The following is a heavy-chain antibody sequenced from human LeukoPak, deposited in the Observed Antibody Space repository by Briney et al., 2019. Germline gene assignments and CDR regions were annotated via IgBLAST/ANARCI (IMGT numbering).Heavy chain of an antibody. J-gene: IGHJ4*02. Sequence: LRLSCAASGFTFSSYEMNWVRQPPGKGLEWIGEINHSGSINYNPSLKSRVTISVDTSKNQFSLRLSSVTAADTAGYYCARRSYNSPFRYWGQGTLVTVSS. CDR1: GFTFSSYE. D-gene: IGHD5-24*01. V-gene: IGHV4-34*01. CDR2: INHSGSI. CDR3: ARRSYNSPFRY.